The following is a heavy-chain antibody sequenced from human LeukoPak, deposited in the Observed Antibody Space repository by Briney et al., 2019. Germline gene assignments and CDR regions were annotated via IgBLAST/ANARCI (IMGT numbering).Heavy chain of an antibody. Sequence: ASVKVSCKASGYTFTSYDINWVRQATGQGLEWMGWMNPNSGNTGYAQKFQGRVTMTRNTSISTAYMELSSLRSEDTAVYYCARGRSRCSSTSCYTHGYWGQGTLVTASS. D-gene: IGHD2-2*02. J-gene: IGHJ4*02. CDR2: MNPNSGNT. CDR3: ARGRSRCSSTSCYTHGY. CDR1: GYTFTSYD. V-gene: IGHV1-8*01.